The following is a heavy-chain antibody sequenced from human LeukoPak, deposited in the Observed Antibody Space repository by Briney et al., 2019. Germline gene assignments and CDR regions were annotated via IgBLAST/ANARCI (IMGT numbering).Heavy chain of an antibody. CDR1: GGTFSSYA. CDR3: ARDSRLRLGELSSHFDY. Sequence: SVKVSCKASGGTFSSYAISWVRQAPGQGLEWMGGIIPIFGTANYAQKFQGRVTITADESTSTAYMELSSLRSEDTAVYYRARDSRLRLGELSSHFDYWGQGTLVTVSS. J-gene: IGHJ4*02. D-gene: IGHD3-16*02. V-gene: IGHV1-69*13. CDR2: IIPIFGTA.